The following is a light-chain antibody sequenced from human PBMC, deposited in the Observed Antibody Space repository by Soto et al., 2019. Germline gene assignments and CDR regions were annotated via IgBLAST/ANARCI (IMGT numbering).Light chain of an antibody. V-gene: IGKV3-15*01. Sequence: EIVMRQSPAALAVSPGEGAARSCRASQSVSSNLAWHQQKPGQAPRILMYDASTRATGISARFSGSGSGTEFTLTISSLQSEDFAVYYCQQYHNWPITFGQGTQLEIK. CDR1: QSVSSN. CDR3: QQYHNWPIT. CDR2: DAS. J-gene: IGKJ5*01.